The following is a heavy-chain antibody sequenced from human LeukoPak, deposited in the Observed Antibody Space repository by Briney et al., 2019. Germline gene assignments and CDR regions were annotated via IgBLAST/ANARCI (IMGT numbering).Heavy chain of an antibody. CDR3: ARDNPYDILTGYYYWFDA. Sequence: ASVKVSCTASGGTFSSYAISWVRQAPGQGLEWMGGIIPIFGTANYAQNFQGRVTITADKSTSTAYMELSSLRSEDTAVYYCARDNPYDILTGYYYWFDAWGQGTLVTVSS. CDR1: GGTFSSYA. CDR2: IIPIFGTA. V-gene: IGHV1-69*06. D-gene: IGHD3-9*01. J-gene: IGHJ5*02.